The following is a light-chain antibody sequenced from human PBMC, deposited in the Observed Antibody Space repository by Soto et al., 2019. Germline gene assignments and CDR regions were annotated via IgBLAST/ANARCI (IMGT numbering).Light chain of an antibody. CDR1: NSNIGNNY. CDR3: AAWDDSLSGPV. Sequence: QSVLTQPPSASASPGQRVTISCSGTNSNIGNNYVYWYRQLPGTAPKLLIYRDDQRPSGVPDRFSGSKSGTSASLAISGLRSEDEADYYWAAWDDSLSGPVFGGGTKVTVL. CDR2: RDD. J-gene: IGLJ3*02. V-gene: IGLV1-47*01.